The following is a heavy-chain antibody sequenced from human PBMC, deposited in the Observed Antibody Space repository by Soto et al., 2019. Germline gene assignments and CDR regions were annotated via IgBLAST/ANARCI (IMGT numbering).Heavy chain of an antibody. D-gene: IGHD6-13*01. V-gene: IGHV1-2*02. J-gene: IGHJ4*02. CDR1: GYTFTGYY. CDR3: ARDFGSSFYYFDY. CDR2: LNPNSGGT. Sequence: ASVKVSCKASGYTFTGYYMHWVRQAPGQGLEWMGWLNPNSGGTNYAQKFQGRVTMTRDTSISTAYMELSRLRSDDTAVYYCARDFGSSFYYFDYWGQGTLVTVSS.